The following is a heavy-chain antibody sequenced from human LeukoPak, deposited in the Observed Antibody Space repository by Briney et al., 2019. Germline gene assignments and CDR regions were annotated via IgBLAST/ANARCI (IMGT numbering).Heavy chain of an antibody. V-gene: IGHV1-18*04. D-gene: IGHD3-9*01. J-gene: IGHJ4*02. CDR3: KQKPAYDILTGYHKNYFDY. CDR1: GYTFTGYY. Sequence: ASVKVSCKASGYTFTGYYMHWVRQAPGQGLEWMGWISAYNGNTNYAQKLQGRVTMTTDTSTSTAYMELRSLRSDDTAVYFCKQKPAYDILTGYHKNYFDYWGQGTLVTVSS. CDR2: ISAYNGNT.